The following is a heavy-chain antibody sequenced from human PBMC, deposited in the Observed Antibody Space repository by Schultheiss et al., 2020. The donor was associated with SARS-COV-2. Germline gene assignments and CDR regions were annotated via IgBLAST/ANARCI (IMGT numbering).Heavy chain of an antibody. CDR3: AKDRRTISGFDI. D-gene: IGHD3-3*01. J-gene: IGHJ3*02. CDR1: GFTFSDYY. V-gene: IGHV3-23*01. Sequence: GGSLRLSCAASGFTFSDYYMSWIRQAPGKGLEWVSGISGDGGSTYYADSVKGRFTISRDQSTNTVYLQMNSLRVEDTGDYYCAKDRRTISGFDIWGQGTMVTVSS. CDR2: ISGDGGST.